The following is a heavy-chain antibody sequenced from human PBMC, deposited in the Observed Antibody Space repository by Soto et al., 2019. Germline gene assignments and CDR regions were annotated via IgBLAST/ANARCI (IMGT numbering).Heavy chain of an antibody. V-gene: IGHV1-18*01. Sequence: ASVKVSCKASGYTFTSYGISWVQQAPGQGLEWMGWISAYNGNTNYAQKLQGRVTMTTDTSTSTAYMELRSLRSDDTAVYYCARLIYDSSGFPTYYFDYWGQGTLVTVSS. CDR2: ISAYNGNT. CDR3: ARLIYDSSGFPTYYFDY. CDR1: GYTFTSYG. D-gene: IGHD3-22*01. J-gene: IGHJ4*02.